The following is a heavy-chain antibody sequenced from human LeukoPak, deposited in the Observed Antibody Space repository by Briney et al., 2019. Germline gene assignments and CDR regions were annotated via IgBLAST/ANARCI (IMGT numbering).Heavy chain of an antibody. Sequence: SETLSLTCTVSGGSISGSTSYWGWIRQSPGKGLEWIGLLNYSGTTYYNPSLKSRVTISVDTSENQFSLKLSSVTAADTAVYYCAREPTPKGGFDPWGQGTLVTVSS. CDR2: LNYSGTT. CDR1: GGSISGSTSY. D-gene: IGHD3-16*01. CDR3: AREPTPKGGFDP. V-gene: IGHV4-39*07. J-gene: IGHJ5*02.